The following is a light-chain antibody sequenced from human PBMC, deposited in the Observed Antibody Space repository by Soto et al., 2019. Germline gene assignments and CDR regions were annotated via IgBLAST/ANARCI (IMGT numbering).Light chain of an antibody. J-gene: IGLJ1*01. CDR1: SSDVGSSNY. CDR3: CSYAGSDTLI. V-gene: IGLV2-11*01. Sequence: QSVLTQPRSVSGSPGQTVTISCTGSSSDVGSSNYMSWYQQHPGEAPKLVIYDVAQRPSGVPDRLSGSRSGKTASLTTSGLQPDDEADYYCCSYAGSDTLIFGSGTKVTVL. CDR2: DVA.